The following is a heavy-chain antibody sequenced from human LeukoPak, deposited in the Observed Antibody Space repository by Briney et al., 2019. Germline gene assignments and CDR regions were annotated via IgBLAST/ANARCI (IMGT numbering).Heavy chain of an antibody. CDR1: GYTLTELS. D-gene: IGHD3-22*01. Sequence: ASVKVSCKVSGYTLTELSMHLVRQAPGKGLEWMGGFDPEDGETIYAEKFQGRVTMTRDTSISTAYMELSRLRSEDTAVYYCAREEGSARYYYDSSGYPLIYWGQGTLVTVSS. CDR3: AREEGSARYYYDSSGYPLIY. CDR2: FDPEDGET. V-gene: IGHV1-24*01. J-gene: IGHJ4*02.